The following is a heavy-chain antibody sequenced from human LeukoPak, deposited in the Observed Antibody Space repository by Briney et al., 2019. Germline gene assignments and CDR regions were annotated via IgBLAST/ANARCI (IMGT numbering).Heavy chain of an antibody. CDR2: ISGSGGST. Sequence: GESLKISCAASGFTFSSYAMSWVRQAPGKGQEWGSAISGSGGSTYYADSVKGRFTISRDNSKNTLYLQMNSLRAEDTAVYYCAKGRYDSSGYSFDYWGQGTLVTVSS. CDR3: AKGRYDSSGYSFDY. J-gene: IGHJ4*02. CDR1: GFTFSSYA. V-gene: IGHV3-23*01. D-gene: IGHD3-22*01.